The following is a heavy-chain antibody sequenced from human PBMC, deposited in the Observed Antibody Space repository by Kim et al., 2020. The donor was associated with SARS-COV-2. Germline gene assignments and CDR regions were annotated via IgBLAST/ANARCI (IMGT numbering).Heavy chain of an antibody. V-gene: IGHV1-69*01. Sequence: ANYAQKFQGRVTITADESTSTAYMELSSLRSEDTAVYYCARAIVGATWDYWGQGTLVTVSS. J-gene: IGHJ4*02. CDR2: A. D-gene: IGHD1-26*01. CDR3: ARAIVGATWDY.